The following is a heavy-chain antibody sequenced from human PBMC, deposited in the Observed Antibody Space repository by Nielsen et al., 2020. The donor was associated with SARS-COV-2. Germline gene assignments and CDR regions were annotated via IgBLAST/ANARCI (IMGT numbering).Heavy chain of an antibody. CDR2: ISYDGSNK. CDR3: ARDSISRDGYSINCFDY. V-gene: IGHV3-30-3*01. Sequence: GESLKISCAASGFTFSSYAMHWVRQAPGKGLEWVAVISYDGSNKYYADSVKGRFTISRDNAKNSLYLQMNSLRAEDTAVYYCARDSISRDGYSINCFDYWGQGTLVTVSS. J-gene: IGHJ4*02. D-gene: IGHD5-24*01. CDR1: GFTFSSYA.